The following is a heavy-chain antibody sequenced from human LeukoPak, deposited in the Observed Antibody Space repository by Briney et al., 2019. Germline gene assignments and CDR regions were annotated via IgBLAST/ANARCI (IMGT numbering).Heavy chain of an antibody. V-gene: IGHV4-30-4*08. Sequence: SETLSLTCVVYGRSFSGYYWSWIRQPPGKGLEWIGYIYYSGSTYYNPSLKSRVTISVDTSKNQFSLKLSSVTAADTAVYYCARVTRDIVVVVAAIHDAFDIWGQGTMVTVSS. D-gene: IGHD2-15*01. CDR2: IYYSGST. CDR3: ARVTRDIVVVVAAIHDAFDI. J-gene: IGHJ3*02. CDR1: GRSFSGYY.